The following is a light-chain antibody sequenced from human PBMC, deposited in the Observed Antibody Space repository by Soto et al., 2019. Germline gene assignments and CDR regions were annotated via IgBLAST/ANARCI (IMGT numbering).Light chain of an antibody. CDR1: QSLVYSDGNTY. CDR3: MQGTHWPQT. J-gene: IGKJ5*01. V-gene: IGKV2-30*01. CDR2: KVS. Sequence: DVVMTQSPLSLPVTVGQPASISCRSSQSLVYSDGNTYLNWLQQRPGQSPRRLIYKVSSRDSGVPDRVSGSGSGTDFTLEISRVEAEDVGVYYCMQGTHWPQTFGQGTRLEIK.